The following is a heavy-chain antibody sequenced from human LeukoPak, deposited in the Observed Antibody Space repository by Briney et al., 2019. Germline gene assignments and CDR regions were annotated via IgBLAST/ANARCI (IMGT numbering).Heavy chain of an antibody. CDR3: AVGFMLIPPPTLDY. CDR1: GGTFSSYA. CDR2: IIPIFGTA. D-gene: IGHD3-16*01. Sequence: SVKVSCKASGGTFSSYAISWVRQAPGQGLEWMGGIIPIFGTANYAQKFQGRVTITTDESTSTAYMELSSLRSEDTAVYYCAVGFMLIPPPTLDYWGQGTLVTVSS. J-gene: IGHJ4*02. V-gene: IGHV1-69*05.